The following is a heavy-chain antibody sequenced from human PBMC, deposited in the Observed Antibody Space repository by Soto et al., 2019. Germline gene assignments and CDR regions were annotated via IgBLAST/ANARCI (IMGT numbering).Heavy chain of an antibody. J-gene: IGHJ5*02. Sequence: QVQLQESGPGLVKPSQTLSLTCTVSGGSISSGGYYWSWIRQHPGKGLEWIGYIYYSGSTYYNPSLKSRVTISVDTSKNQCSLKLSSVTAADTAVYYCARCEMNYDFWSGYYGENWFDPWGQGTLVTVSS. CDR1: GGSISSGGYY. D-gene: IGHD3-3*01. CDR2: IYYSGST. V-gene: IGHV4-31*03. CDR3: ARCEMNYDFWSGYYGENWFDP.